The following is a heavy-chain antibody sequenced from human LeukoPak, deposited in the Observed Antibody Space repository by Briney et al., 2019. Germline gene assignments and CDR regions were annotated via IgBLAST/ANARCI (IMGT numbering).Heavy chain of an antibody. D-gene: IGHD2-2*01. V-gene: IGHV3-23*01. CDR3: AKDTAGYCSSTSFYGYGMDV. CDR1: GFTFSSYA. J-gene: IGHJ6*02. CDR2: ISGSGGST. Sequence: GGSLRLSWAASGFTFSSYAMSWVRQAPGKGLEWVSAISGSGGSTYYADSVKGRFTISRDNSKNTLYLQMNSLRAEDTAVDYCAKDTAGYCSSTSFYGYGMDVWGQGTTVTVS.